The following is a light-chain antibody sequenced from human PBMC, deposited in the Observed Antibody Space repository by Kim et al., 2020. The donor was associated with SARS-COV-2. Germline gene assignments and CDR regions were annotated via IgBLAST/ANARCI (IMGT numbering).Light chain of an antibody. CDR3: QSYDSSLSGCV. V-gene: IGLV1-40*01. CDR1: SSNIGAGYD. Sequence: QSVLTKPPSVSGAPGQRVTISCTGSSSNIGAGYDVHWYQQLPGTAPKLLIYGNSNRPSGVPDRFSGSKSGTSASLAITGLQAEDEADYYCQSYDSSLSGCVFGGGTQLTVL. J-gene: IGLJ3*02. CDR2: GNS.